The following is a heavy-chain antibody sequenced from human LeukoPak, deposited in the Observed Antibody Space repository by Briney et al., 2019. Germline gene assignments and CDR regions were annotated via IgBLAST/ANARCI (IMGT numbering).Heavy chain of an antibody. D-gene: IGHD6-19*01. V-gene: IGHV4-59*01. Sequence: SETLSLTCTVSGGSISSYYWSWIRQPPGKGLEWIGYIYYSGSTNYNPSLKSRVTISVDTSKNQFSLKLSSVTAADTAVYYCARDRYSSGWYSLNYYYYYYMDVWGKGTTVTVSS. CDR3: ARDRYSSGWYSLNYYYYYYMDV. CDR1: GGSISSYY. CDR2: IYYSGST. J-gene: IGHJ6*03.